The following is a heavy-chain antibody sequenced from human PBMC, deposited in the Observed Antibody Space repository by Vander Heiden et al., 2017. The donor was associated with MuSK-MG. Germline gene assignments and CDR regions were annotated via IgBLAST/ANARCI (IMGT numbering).Heavy chain of an antibody. Sequence: QVQLVESGGDLVKPGGSLRLSCVASGFTFRDYYLTWSGQAPGKGLEWISYISRSGSNKYYADSVKGRFTISRDNANSLMYLQMNSLRDEDTAVYYCARDGSTSGWYDQWGQGTLVTVS. CDR2: ISRSGSNK. J-gene: IGHJ5*02. CDR1: GFTFRDYY. D-gene: IGHD6-19*01. V-gene: IGHV3-11*01. CDR3: ARDGSTSGWYDQ.